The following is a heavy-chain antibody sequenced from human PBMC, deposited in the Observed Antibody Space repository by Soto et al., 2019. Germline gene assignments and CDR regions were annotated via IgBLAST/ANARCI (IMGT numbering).Heavy chain of an antibody. CDR3: ARGWGKYFDF. D-gene: IGHD3-16*01. CDR2: SYYSGTT. Sequence: PSETLSLTCTVSGGPINFYYWNWIRQPPGKGLEWIGHSYYSGTTNYNPSLESRVMISIETSKNQFSLNLQSVTPADTAVYYCARGWGKYFDFWGRGTLVPVSS. V-gene: IGHV4-59*01. J-gene: IGHJ2*01. CDR1: GGPINFYY.